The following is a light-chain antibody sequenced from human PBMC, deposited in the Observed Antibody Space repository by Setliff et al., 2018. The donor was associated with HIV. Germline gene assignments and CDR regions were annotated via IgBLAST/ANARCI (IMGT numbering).Light chain of an antibody. CDR3: SSWTGSSTLM. CDR1: NNDIGDYNY. J-gene: IGLJ1*01. V-gene: IGLV2-14*03. Sequence: QSVLTRPASVSGSPGQSITISCTGSNNDIGDYNYVSWYQQHPVNTPKLIIYDVTNRPSGVSDRFSASKSGNTASLTISGLQADDEADYYCSSWTGSSTLMLGTGTKVTVL. CDR2: DVT.